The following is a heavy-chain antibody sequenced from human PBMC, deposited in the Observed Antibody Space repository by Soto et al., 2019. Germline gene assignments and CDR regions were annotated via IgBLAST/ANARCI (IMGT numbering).Heavy chain of an antibody. Sequence: GGSLRLSCAASGCTFSSYNMSWVRQAPGERQEWGSAISGSGGSTYYADSVKGRFTISRDNSKNTLYLQMNSLRAEDTAVYYCAKGRNTVVPPKYFDYWGQGTLVTVSS. CDR2: ISGSGGST. V-gene: IGHV3-23*01. CDR1: GCTFSSYN. J-gene: IGHJ4*02. D-gene: IGHD2-21*01. CDR3: AKGRNTVVPPKYFDY.